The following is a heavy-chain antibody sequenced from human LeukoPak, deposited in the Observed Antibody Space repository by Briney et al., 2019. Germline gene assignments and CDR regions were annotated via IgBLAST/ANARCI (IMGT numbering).Heavy chain of an antibody. J-gene: IGHJ4*02. V-gene: IGHV3-48*04. D-gene: IGHD5-12*01. Sequence: GGSLRLSCTASGFPFSTYSVNWVRQAPGKGLEWLSYITDTSGTIFYADSVKGRFTISRDNAKNLLYLHMTSLRAEDTAVYYCARDRPHSGYDFDYWGQGTLVTVSS. CDR3: ARDRPHSGYDFDY. CDR2: ITDTSGTI. CDR1: GFPFSTYS.